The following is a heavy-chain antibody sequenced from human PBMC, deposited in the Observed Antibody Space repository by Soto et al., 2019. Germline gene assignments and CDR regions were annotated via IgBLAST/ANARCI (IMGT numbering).Heavy chain of an antibody. CDR2: IYSGGST. Sequence: EVQLVESGGGLIQTGGSLRLSCAASGFTVSSNYMSWVRQPPGKGLEWVSVIYSGGSTYYADSVKGRFTISRDNPKNALYLRMNSLRTEDTAVYFCARSVGAARFYFYGLDVWGQGTTVTVSS. CDR1: GFTVSSNY. D-gene: IGHD6-6*01. J-gene: IGHJ6*02. CDR3: ARSVGAARFYFYGLDV. V-gene: IGHV3-53*01.